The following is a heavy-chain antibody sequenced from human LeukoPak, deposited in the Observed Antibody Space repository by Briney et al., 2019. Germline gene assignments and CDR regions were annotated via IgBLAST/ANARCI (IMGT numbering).Heavy chain of an antibody. CDR1: GFTFSSYS. Sequence: GGSLRLSCAASGFTFSSYSMNWVRQAPGKGLEWVSSISSSSSYIYYADSVKGRFTISRDNSKNTLYLQMNSLRAEDTAVYYCAKELGTTVTTYYYYGMDVWGQGTTVTVSS. J-gene: IGHJ6*02. D-gene: IGHD4-17*01. CDR3: AKELGTTVTTYYYYGMDV. CDR2: ISSSSSYI. V-gene: IGHV3-21*01.